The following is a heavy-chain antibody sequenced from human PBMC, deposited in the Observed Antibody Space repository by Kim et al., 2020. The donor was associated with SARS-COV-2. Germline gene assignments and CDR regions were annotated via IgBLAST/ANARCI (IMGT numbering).Heavy chain of an antibody. Sequence: GWSLRLSCAASGFTFSSYAMSWVRQAPGKGLEWVSAISGSGGSTFYADSVKGRFTISRDNSKNTLYLQMNSLRAEDTAVYYCAKSSSNWYYYYYMDVWGKGTTVTVSS. J-gene: IGHJ6*03. V-gene: IGHV3-23*01. CDR2: ISGSGGST. CDR3: AKSSSNWYYYYYMDV. D-gene: IGHD6-13*01. CDR1: GFTFSSYA.